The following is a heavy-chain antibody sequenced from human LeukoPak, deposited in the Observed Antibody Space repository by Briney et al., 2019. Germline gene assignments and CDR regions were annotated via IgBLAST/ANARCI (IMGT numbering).Heavy chain of an antibody. D-gene: IGHD4-23*01. CDR1: GYTFTSYG. J-gene: IGHJ4*02. V-gene: IGHV1-18*01. CDR3: ARDSTVVISGGLKNFDY. CDR2: ISAYNGNT. Sequence: ASVKVSCKASGYTFTSYGISWVRQAPGQGLEWMGWISAYNGNTNYAQKLQGRVTMATDTSTSTAYTELRSLRSDDTAVYYCARDSTVVISGGLKNFDYWGQGTLVTVSS.